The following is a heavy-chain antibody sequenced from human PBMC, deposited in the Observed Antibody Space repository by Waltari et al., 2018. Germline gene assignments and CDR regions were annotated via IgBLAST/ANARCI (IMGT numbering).Heavy chain of an antibody. J-gene: IGHJ4*02. V-gene: IGHV3-15*01. D-gene: IGHD2-8*02. Sequence: EVQLVESGGGLVEPGGSLRLYCAGSGFIFSTAWLHWARQAPGKGLRWVGRSKSRIPGGTTEYRAPVKGRFTISRDDSKDTVYLQINSLKTEDTGVYYCGDFTAFDYWGQGSLVIVS. CDR2: SKSRIPGGTT. CDR3: GDFTAFDY. CDR1: GFIFSTAW.